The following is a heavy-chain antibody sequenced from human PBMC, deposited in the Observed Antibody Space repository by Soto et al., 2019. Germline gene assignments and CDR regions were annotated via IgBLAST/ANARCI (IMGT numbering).Heavy chain of an antibody. CDR3: ASSPLYSSGLKLDDYYYGMDV. CDR2: IDPSDSYT. D-gene: IGHD6-19*01. J-gene: IGHJ6*02. Sequence: GESLKISCKGSGYSFTSYWISWVRQMPGKGLEWMGRIDPSDSYTNYSPSFQGHVTISADKSISTAYLQWSSLKASDTAMYYCASSPLYSSGLKLDDYYYGMDVWGQGTTVTVSS. V-gene: IGHV5-10-1*01. CDR1: GYSFTSYW.